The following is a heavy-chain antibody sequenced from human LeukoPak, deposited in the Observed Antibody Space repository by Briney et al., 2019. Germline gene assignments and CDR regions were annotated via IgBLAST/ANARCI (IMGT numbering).Heavy chain of an antibody. Sequence: SETLSLTCTVSGGSISSSSYYWGWIRQPPGKGLEWIGSIYYSGSTNYNPSLKSRVTISVDTSKNQFSLKLSSVTAADTAVYYCARVPYCSGDCYLDYWGQGTLVTVSS. CDR3: ARVPYCSGDCYLDY. CDR2: IYYSGST. CDR1: GGSISSSSYY. J-gene: IGHJ4*02. D-gene: IGHD2-21*02. V-gene: IGHV4-39*07.